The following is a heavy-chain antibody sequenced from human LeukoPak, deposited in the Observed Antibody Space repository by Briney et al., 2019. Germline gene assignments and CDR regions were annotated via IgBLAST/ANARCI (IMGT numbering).Heavy chain of an antibody. D-gene: IGHD5-18*01. CDR2: IYYSGST. V-gene: IGHV4-39*07. CDR3: ARAFGYSYGRYYFDY. J-gene: IGHJ4*02. Sequence: SETLSLTCTVSGASISSSTYYWGWIRQPPGKGLEWIGSIYYSGSTYYNPSLKSRVTISVDTSKNQFSLKLSSVTAADTAVYYCARAFGYSYGRYYFDYWGQGTLVTVSS. CDR1: GASISSSTYY.